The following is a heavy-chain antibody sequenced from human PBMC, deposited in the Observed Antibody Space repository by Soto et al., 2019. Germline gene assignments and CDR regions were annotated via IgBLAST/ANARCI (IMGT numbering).Heavy chain of an antibody. CDR1: GGTFSSYA. CDR2: IISIFGTA. Sequence: QVQLVQSGAKVKKPGSSVKVSCKASGGTFSSYAISWVRQAPGQGLEWMGGIISIFGTADYAQKFQGRVTITADESTSTAYMELSSLRSEDTAVYYCAAAREVRYYYYGMDVWGQGTTVTVSS. V-gene: IGHV1-69*12. CDR3: AAAREVRYYYYGMDV. J-gene: IGHJ6*02. D-gene: IGHD1-26*01.